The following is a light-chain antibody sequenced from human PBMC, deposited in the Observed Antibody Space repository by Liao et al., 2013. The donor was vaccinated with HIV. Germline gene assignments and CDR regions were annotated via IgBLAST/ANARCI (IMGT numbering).Light chain of an antibody. Sequence: SYELTQPPSVSVSPGQTASITCSGDKLGDKYACWYQQKPGQSPVLVIYQDRKRPSGIPERISGSNFGSTATLTISRVEAGDEADYYCQVWGTTSDHWVFGGGTKLTVL. CDR1: KLGDKY. CDR3: QVWGTTSDHWV. V-gene: IGLV3-1*01. CDR2: QDR. J-gene: IGLJ3*02.